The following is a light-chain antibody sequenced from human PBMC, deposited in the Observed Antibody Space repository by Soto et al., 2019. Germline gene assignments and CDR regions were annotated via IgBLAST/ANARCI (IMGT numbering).Light chain of an antibody. J-gene: IGLJ2*01. CDR3: CSYTSSATLV. CDR2: EGS. CDR1: SSDVGSYNL. Sequence: QSALTQPASVSGSPGQSITISCTGTSSDVGSYNLVSWYQQHPGKAPKLMIYEGSKRPSGVGNRFSGSKSGNTASLTISGLQAEDEAEYYCCSYTSSATLVFGGGTKLTVL. V-gene: IGLV2-23*01.